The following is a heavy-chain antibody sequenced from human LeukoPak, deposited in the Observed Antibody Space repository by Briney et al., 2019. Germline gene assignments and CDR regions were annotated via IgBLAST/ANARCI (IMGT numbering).Heavy chain of an antibody. Sequence: GGSLRLSCAASGFTFDDYTMHWVRQAPGKGLVWVSRITMDGRTTRYADSVKGRFTISRDNAKNTLYLQMNSLRVEDTAVYYCTRGGSSGSVDYWGQGTLVTVSS. CDR1: GFTFDDYT. D-gene: IGHD3-10*01. CDR2: ITMDGRTT. V-gene: IGHV3-74*01. J-gene: IGHJ4*02. CDR3: TRGGSSGSVDY.